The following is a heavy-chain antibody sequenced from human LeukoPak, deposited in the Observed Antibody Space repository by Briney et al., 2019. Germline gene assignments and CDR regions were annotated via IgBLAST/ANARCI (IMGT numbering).Heavy chain of an antibody. CDR1: RDTFTRCP. Sequence: SVKVSCKASRDTFTRCPFSWVRQAPGQGREWMGGIIPIDGKANFAQEFQGSVIITADESTSTAYMELSIMTSENTSIYYCARVPGAPVRALDIWCWGPLATVTS. J-gene: IGHJ3*02. D-gene: IGHD3-10*01. V-gene: IGHV1-69*13. CDR3: ARVPGAPVRALDI. CDR2: IIPIDGKA.